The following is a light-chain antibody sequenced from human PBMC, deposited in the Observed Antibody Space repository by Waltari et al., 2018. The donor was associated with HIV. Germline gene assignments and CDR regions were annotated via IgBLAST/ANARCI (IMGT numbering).Light chain of an antibody. Sequence: QSVLTQPPSASGTLGQRVTISCSGTVSNIGTNSVNWYQQVPGMTPLLLVFLNDQRSSGVPDRFAASKSGTSASLAIEGLQSEDEGDYFCASWDDSLSGFWVFGGGTRLVVL. CDR2: LND. CDR3: ASWDDSLSGFWV. V-gene: IGLV1-44*01. CDR1: VSNIGTNS. J-gene: IGLJ3*02.